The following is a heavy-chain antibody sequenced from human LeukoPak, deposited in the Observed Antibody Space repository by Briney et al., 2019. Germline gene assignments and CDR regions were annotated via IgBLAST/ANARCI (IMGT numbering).Heavy chain of an antibody. D-gene: IGHD2-15*01. CDR3: ATEGGPPIERY. CDR2: IWYDGSNK. CDR1: GFTFSSYG. Sequence: GGSLRLSCAASGFTFSSYGMHWVRQAPGKGLEWVALIWYDGSNKYYTDSVKGRLTISRDNSKNTLYLQMNSLRAEDTAVYYCATEGGPPIERYWGQGTLVTVSS. J-gene: IGHJ4*02. V-gene: IGHV3-33*08.